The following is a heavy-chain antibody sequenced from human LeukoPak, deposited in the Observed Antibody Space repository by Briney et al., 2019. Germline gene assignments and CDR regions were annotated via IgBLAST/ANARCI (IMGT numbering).Heavy chain of an antibody. J-gene: IGHJ3*02. CDR2: IYHSGST. CDR1: DGSISSGGYY. D-gene: IGHD1-26*01. V-gene: IGHV4-30-2*01. Sequence: SETLSLTCTVSDGSISSGGYYWSWIRQPPGKGLEWIGYIYHSGSTYYNPSLKSRVTISVDTSKNQFSLKLSSVTAADTAVYYCAISSGSYYFSDAFDIWGQGTMVTVSS. CDR3: AISSGSYYFSDAFDI.